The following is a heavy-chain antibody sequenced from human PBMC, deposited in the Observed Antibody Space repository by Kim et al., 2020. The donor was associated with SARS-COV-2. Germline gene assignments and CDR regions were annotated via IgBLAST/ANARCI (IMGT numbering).Heavy chain of an antibody. D-gene: IGHD1-1*01. J-gene: IGHJ3*01. CDR3: TRIPGTPLAFWDAFDV. V-gene: IGHV3-73*01. CDR1: GFTFSDSP. CDR2: IRSRANSYAT. Sequence: GGSLRLSCAASGFTFSDSPIHWVRQASGKGLEWVGRIRSRANSYATSYAASVRGRFTISRDDSESTAYLQMNSLKTEDTAVYYCTRIPGTPLAFWDAFDV.